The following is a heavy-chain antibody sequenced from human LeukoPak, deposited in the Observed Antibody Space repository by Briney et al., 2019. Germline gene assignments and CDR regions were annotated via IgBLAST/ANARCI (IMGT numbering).Heavy chain of an antibody. Sequence: PSETLSLTCTVSGGSISSYYWSWIRQPPGKGLEWIGEINHSGSTNYNPSLKSRVTISVDTSKNQFSLKLSSVTAADTAVYYCARAGDYDFWSGYFPNWFDPWGQGTLVTVSS. J-gene: IGHJ5*02. CDR3: ARAGDYDFWSGYFPNWFDP. CDR2: INHSGST. D-gene: IGHD3-3*01. CDR1: GGSISSYY. V-gene: IGHV4-34*01.